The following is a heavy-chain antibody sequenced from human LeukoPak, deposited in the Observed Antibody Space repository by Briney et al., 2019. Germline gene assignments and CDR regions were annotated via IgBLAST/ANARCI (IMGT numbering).Heavy chain of an antibody. J-gene: IGHJ4*02. Sequence: PSETLSLTWTVSGXSITSSYDYWTWVRQAPGKGQEWIRSINYSGNTYYNPSLKNRVTMSVDTSKNQFSLRVTSLTAAETAVYYCARLRVTDTTGNYFDSWGQGTLVAVSS. CDR2: INYSGNT. D-gene: IGHD1-14*01. CDR1: GXSITSSYDY. CDR3: ARLRVTDTTGNYFDS. V-gene: IGHV4-39*01.